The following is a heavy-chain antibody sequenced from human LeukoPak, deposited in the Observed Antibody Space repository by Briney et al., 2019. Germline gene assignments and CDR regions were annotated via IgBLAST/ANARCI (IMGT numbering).Heavy chain of an antibody. CDR1: GFTFSSYG. CDR2: IWYDGSNK. CDR3: AKEDSSGYSSLDY. D-gene: IGHD3-22*01. J-gene: IGHJ4*02. Sequence: PGGSLRLSCAASGFTFSSYGMHWVRLAPGKGLEWVAGIWYDGSNKYYADSVTGRFTISRDNSKNTLYLQMNSLRAEDTAVYYCAKEDSSGYSSLDYWGQGTLVTVSS. V-gene: IGHV3-33*06.